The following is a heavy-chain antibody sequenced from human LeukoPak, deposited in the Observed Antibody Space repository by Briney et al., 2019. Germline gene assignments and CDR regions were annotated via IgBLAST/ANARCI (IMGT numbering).Heavy chain of an antibody. CDR3: ARLPKRRYCSSTSCYYDAFDI. CDR2: IYYSGST. V-gene: IGHV4-39*01. Sequence: SETLSLTCTVSDGSISSSSYYWGWIRQPPGKGLEWIGSIYYSGSTYYNPSLKSRVTISVDTSKNQFSLKLSSVTAADTAVYYCARLPKRRYCSSTSCYYDAFDIWGQGTMVTVSS. D-gene: IGHD2-2*01. CDR1: DGSISSSSYY. J-gene: IGHJ3*02.